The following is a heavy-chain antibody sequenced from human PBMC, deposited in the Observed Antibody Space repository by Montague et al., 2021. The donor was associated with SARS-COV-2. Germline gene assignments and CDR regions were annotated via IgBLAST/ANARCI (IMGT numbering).Heavy chain of an antibody. D-gene: IGHD6-13*01. CDR3: ARDVYSSSWFARPDN. CDR1: GFTFSSFA. V-gene: IGHV3-30*04. Sequence: SLRLSCVASGFTFSSFAVHWVRQAPGKGLEWVAVLSYDGSDKYYLYSXEGRFTISRDNSKNTLYLQMNSLRAEDTAVYYCARDVYSSSWFARPDNWGQGTLVTVSS. J-gene: IGHJ4*02. CDR2: LSYDGSDK.